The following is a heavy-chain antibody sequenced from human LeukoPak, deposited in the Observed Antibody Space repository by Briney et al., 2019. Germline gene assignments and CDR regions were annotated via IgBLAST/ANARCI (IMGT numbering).Heavy chain of an antibody. CDR1: GGSFSGYY. J-gene: IGHJ4*02. V-gene: IGHV4-34*01. Sequence: SETLSLTCAVYGGSFSGYYWSWIRQPPGKGLEWIGEINHSGSTYYNPSLKSPVTISADMSKNYFSLRLSSVTAADTATYYCARHRRYYGSGSYYSDFDSWGQGILVTVSS. D-gene: IGHD3-10*01. CDR2: INHSGST. CDR3: ARHRRYYGSGSYYSDFDS.